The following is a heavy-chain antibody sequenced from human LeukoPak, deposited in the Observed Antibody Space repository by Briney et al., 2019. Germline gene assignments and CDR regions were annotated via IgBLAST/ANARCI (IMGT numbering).Heavy chain of an antibody. CDR1: GVSITINYW. Sequence: SETLSLTCTVSGVSITINYWCSWVRQSPGKGLEWIGEIHHSGSTTYNPSLKSRVTMSLDKSRNQISLKLRSVTAADTAVYYCATPTYFDILSGGWGRGTLVTVSS. J-gene: IGHJ4*02. CDR2: IHHSGST. V-gene: IGHV4-4*02. D-gene: IGHD3-9*01. CDR3: ATPTYFDILSGG.